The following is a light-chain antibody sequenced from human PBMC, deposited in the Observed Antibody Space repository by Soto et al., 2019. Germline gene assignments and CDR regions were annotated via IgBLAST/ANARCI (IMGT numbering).Light chain of an antibody. CDR2: KAS. J-gene: IGKJ5*01. Sequence: DIQMTQSPSALSGSAVDRFTITCRASQTISSWLAWYQQKPGKAPKLLIYKASTLKSGVPSRFSGSGSGTDFTLTISSLQPEDFAVYYCQQRSNWPPSITFGQGTRLEI. CDR3: QQRSNWPPSIT. V-gene: IGKV1-5*03. CDR1: QTISSW.